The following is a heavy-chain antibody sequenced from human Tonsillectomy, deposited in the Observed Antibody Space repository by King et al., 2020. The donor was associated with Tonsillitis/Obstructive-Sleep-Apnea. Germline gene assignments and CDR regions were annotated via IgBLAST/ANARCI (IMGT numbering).Heavy chain of an antibody. Sequence: QLVQSGAEVKKPGSSVKVSCKASGGTFSSYAISWVRQAPGQGLEWMGRIIPILGIANYAQKFQGRVTITADKSTSTAYMELSSLRSEDTAVYYCARDQEWELPGDWFDPWGQGTLVTVSS. CDR3: ARDQEWELPGDWFDP. CDR1: GGTFSSYA. CDR2: IIPILGIA. V-gene: IGHV1-69*04. D-gene: IGHD1-26*01. J-gene: IGHJ5*02.